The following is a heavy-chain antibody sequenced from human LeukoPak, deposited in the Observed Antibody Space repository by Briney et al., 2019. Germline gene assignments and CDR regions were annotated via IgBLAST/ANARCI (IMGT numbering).Heavy chain of an antibody. V-gene: IGHV3-23*01. Sequence: GGSLRLSCAASGFTFSSYAMSWVRQAPGKGLEWVSAISGSGGSTYYADSVKGRFTISRDNSKNTLYLQMNSLRAEGTAVYYCAKDLYYDILTGYYYWGQGTLVTVSS. CDR1: GFTFSSYA. J-gene: IGHJ4*01. CDR3: AKDLYYDILTGYYY. CDR2: ISGSGGST. D-gene: IGHD3-9*01.